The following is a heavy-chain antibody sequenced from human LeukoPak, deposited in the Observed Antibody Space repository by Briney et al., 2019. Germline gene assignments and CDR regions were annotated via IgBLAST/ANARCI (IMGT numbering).Heavy chain of an antibody. CDR2: IKQDASEK. Sequence: GGSLRLSCAASRFTFSSYWMSWVRQAPGKGLEWVANIKQDASEKYYVESVKGRFIISRDNAKNSLDLQMNSLRAEDTAVYYCARGGGWYATFTCFDYWGQGTLVTVSS. V-gene: IGHV3-7*01. CDR1: RFTFSSYW. D-gene: IGHD6-19*01. CDR3: ARGGGWYATFTCFDY. J-gene: IGHJ4*02.